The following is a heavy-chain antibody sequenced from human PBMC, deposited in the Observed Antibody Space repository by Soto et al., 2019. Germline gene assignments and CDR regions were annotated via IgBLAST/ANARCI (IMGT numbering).Heavy chain of an antibody. CDR1: GGTFSSYA. V-gene: IGHV1-69*06. CDR3: ARDRSSGWRTAFDI. CDR2: IIPIFGTA. Sequence: GASVKVSCKASGGTFSSYAISWVRQAPGQGLEWMGGIIPIFGTANYAQKFQGRVTITADKSTSTAYMELSSLRSEDTAVYYCARDRSSGWRTAFDIWGQGTMVTVSS. D-gene: IGHD6-19*01. J-gene: IGHJ3*02.